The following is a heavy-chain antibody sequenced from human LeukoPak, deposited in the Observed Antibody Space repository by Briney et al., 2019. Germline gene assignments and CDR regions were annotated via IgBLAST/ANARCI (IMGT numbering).Heavy chain of an antibody. CDR1: GYTFTEYD. Sequence: ASVKVSCKTSGYTFTEYDITWVRQVPGQGLEWMGRISVNNGNTNYAQKFQGRVTMTRDTSTNTASMELRGLKSGDTATYYCARDLSPHFDFWAGYFTGQPIDFWGQGTLVTVSS. CDR2: ISVNNGNT. CDR3: ARDLSPHFDFWAGYFTGQPIDF. J-gene: IGHJ4*02. D-gene: IGHD3-3*01. V-gene: IGHV1-18*01.